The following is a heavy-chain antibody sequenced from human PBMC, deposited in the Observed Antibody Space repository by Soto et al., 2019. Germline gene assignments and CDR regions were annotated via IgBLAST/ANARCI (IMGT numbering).Heavy chain of an antibody. J-gene: IGHJ6*02. V-gene: IGHV3-53*01. Sequence: GGSLRLSCTASGFSVSANDINWVRQPPGEARNWLSVIFKNGVTHYANSVRGRFTVSRDDSKNTVFLDMDSLRAEDTAIYYCARFDYGDYYYYGLDLWGQGTTVTVSS. D-gene: IGHD4-17*01. CDR3: ARFDYGDYYYYGLDL. CDR1: GFSVSAND. CDR2: IFKNGVT.